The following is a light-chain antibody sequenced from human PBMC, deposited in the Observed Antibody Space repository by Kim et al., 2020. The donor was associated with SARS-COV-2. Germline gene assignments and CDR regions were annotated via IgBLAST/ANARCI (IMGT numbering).Light chain of an antibody. J-gene: IGKJ2*01. CDR3: QQYYTTPPT. Sequence: ATINCKSSQSVLYSSNNKNYLAWYQQKPGQPPKLLIYWASTRESGVPDRLSGSGSGTDFTLTISSLQAEDVAVYYCQQYYTTPPTFGQGTKLEI. V-gene: IGKV4-1*01. CDR1: QSVLYSSNNKNY. CDR2: WAS.